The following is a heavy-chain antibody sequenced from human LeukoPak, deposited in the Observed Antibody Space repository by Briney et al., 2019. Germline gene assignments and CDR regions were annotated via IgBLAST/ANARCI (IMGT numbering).Heavy chain of an antibody. CDR2: IIPIFGTA. CDR1: GGTFSSYA. J-gene: IGHJ4*02. V-gene: IGHV1-69*13. CDR3: ATQSENYYDSSGYYREAPSFDY. D-gene: IGHD3-22*01. Sequence: VTVSXKASGGTFSSYAISWVRQAPGQGLEWMGGIIPIFGTANYAQKFQGRVTITADESTSTAYMELSSLRSEDTAVYYCATQSENYYDSSGYYREAPSFDYWGQGTLVTVSS.